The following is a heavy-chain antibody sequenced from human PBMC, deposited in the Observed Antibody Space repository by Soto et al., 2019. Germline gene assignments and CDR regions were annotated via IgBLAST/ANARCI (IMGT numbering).Heavy chain of an antibody. V-gene: IGHV4-31*03. CDR3: AGGYSGYDLEVYYYYGMDV. CDR2: IYYSGST. Sequence: SETLSLTCTVSGGSISSGGYYWSWIRQHPGKGLEWIGYIYYSGSTYYNPSLKSRVTISVDTSKNQFSLKLSSVTAADTAVYYCAGGYSGYDLEVYYYYGMDVWGQGTTVT. J-gene: IGHJ6*02. D-gene: IGHD5-12*01. CDR1: GGSISSGGYY.